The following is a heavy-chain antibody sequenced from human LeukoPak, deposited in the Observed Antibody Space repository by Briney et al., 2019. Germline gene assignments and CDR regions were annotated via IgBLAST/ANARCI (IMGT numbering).Heavy chain of an antibody. CDR2: IKSKTDGGTT. Sequence: PGGSLRLSCAASGFTFSSYGMHWVRQAPGKGLEWVGRIKSKTDGGTTDYAAPVKGRFTISRDDSKNTLYLEMYSLKTEDTAMYYCLYFWSGSSLVDYWGQGTLVTVSS. CDR1: GFTFSSYG. CDR3: LYFWSGSSLVDY. V-gene: IGHV3-15*01. J-gene: IGHJ4*02. D-gene: IGHD3-3*01.